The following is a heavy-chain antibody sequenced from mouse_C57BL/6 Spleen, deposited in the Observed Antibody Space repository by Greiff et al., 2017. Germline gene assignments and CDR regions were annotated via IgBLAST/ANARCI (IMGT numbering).Heavy chain of an antibody. D-gene: IGHD1-1*01. V-gene: IGHV5-4*01. Sequence: DVQLVESGGGLVKPGGSLKLSCAASGFTFSSYAMSWVRQTPEKRLEWVATISDGGSYTYYPDNVKGRFTISRDNAKNNLYLQMSHLKSEDTAMYYCARAITTVVATDAMDYWGQGTSVTVSS. CDR2: ISDGGSYT. J-gene: IGHJ4*01. CDR3: ARAITTVVATDAMDY. CDR1: GFTFSSYA.